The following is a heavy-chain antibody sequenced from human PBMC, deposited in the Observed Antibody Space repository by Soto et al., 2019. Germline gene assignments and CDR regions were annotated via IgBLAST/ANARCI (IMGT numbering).Heavy chain of an antibody. D-gene: IGHD6-13*01. CDR2: IYYSGST. Sequence: SETLSLTCTVSGGSISSGVYYWSWIRHHPGKGLEWIGYIYYSGSTYYNPSLKSRVTISVDTSKNQFSLKLSSVTAADTAVYYCARVVAAAGSFDYWGQGTLVTVSS. CDR1: GGSISSGVYY. CDR3: ARVVAAAGSFDY. J-gene: IGHJ4*02. V-gene: IGHV4-31*03.